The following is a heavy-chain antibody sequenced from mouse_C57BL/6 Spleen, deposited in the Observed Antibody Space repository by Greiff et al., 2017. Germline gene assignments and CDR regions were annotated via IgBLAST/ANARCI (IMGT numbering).Heavy chain of an antibody. CDR1: GFTFSSYA. CDR2: ISDGGSYT. J-gene: IGHJ4*01. D-gene: IGHD2-5*01. CDR3: ARENYSNYAMDY. V-gene: IGHV5-4*01. Sequence: EVQVVESGGGLVKPGGSLKLSCAASGFTFSSYAMSWVRQTPEKRLEWVATISDGGSYTYYPDNVKGRFTISRDNAKNNLYLQMSHLKSEDTAMYYCARENYSNYAMDYWGQGTSVTVSS.